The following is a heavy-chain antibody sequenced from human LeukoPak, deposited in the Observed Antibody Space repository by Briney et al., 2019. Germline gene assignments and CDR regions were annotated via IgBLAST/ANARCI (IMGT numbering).Heavy chain of an antibody. Sequence: GGSLRLSCAASGFIFSSYWMSWVRQAPGKGLEWVANIKEDGSEKYYVDSVKGRFTISRDNAKNSLYLQTNSLRAEDTAVYYCAGRALRYCSSTSCPARYYGVDVWGKGTTVTVSS. CDR1: GFIFSSYW. CDR2: IKEDGSEK. CDR3: AGRALRYCSSTSCPARYYGVDV. J-gene: IGHJ6*04. D-gene: IGHD2-2*01. V-gene: IGHV3-7*03.